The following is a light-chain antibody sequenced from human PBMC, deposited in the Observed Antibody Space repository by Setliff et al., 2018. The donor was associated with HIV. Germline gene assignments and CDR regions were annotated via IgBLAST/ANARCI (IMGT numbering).Light chain of an antibody. CDR3: CSYAGTSTYI. J-gene: IGLJ1*01. CDR1: SSDVGAYNY. Sequence: QSALTQPRSVSGSPGQSVTFSCTGSSSDVGAYNYVSWYQQHPGRAPKLIIYDVRKRPSGVPDRFSGSKSGDTASLTISGLQSGDEADYFCCSYAGTSTYIFGTGTKVTVL. CDR2: DVR. V-gene: IGLV2-11*01.